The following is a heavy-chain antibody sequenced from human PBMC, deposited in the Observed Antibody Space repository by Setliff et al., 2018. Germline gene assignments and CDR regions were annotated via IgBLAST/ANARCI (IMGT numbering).Heavy chain of an antibody. CDR3: ARGHFTYCGGDCYTQFDY. V-gene: IGHV1-69*13. D-gene: IGHD2-21*01. J-gene: IGHJ4*02. CDR1: GGSFTSYA. Sequence: SVKVSCKASGGSFTSYAISWVRQAPGQGLEWMGGIIPIFGTANYAQKFQGRVTITADESTSTAYMELSSLRSEDTAVYYCARGHFTYCGGDCYTQFDYWGQGTLVTVSS. CDR2: IIPIFGTA.